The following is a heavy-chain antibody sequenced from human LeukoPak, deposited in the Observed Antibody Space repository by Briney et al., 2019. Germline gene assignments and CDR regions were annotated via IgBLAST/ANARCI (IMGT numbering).Heavy chain of an antibody. J-gene: IGHJ2*01. V-gene: IGHV1-46*01. D-gene: IGHD1-26*01. CDR2: INPSGGST. CDR1: GYSFTSYY. Sequence: GESLKISCKGSGYSFTSYYMHWVRQAPGQGLEWMGIINPSGGSTSYAQKFQGRVTMTRDMSTSTVYMELSSLRSEDTAVYYCARDQGERRWYFDLWGRGTLVTVSS. CDR3: ARDQGERRWYFDL.